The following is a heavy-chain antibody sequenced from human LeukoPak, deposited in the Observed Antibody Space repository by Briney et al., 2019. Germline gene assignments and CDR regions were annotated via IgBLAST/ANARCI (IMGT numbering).Heavy chain of an antibody. CDR3: ATYPITYYYGSGSPYYFDY. CDR2: FDPEDGET. J-gene: IGHJ4*02. V-gene: IGHV1-24*01. Sequence: GASVKVSCKVSGTTLTELSMHWVRQAPGKGLEWMGGFDPEDGETIYAQKFQGRVTMTEDTSTDTAYMELSSLRSEDTAVYYCATYPITYYYGSGSPYYFDYWGQGTLVTVSS. CDR1: GTTLTELS. D-gene: IGHD3-10*01.